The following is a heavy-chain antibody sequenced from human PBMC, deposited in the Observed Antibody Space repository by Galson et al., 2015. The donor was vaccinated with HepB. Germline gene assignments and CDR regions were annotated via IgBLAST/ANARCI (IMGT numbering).Heavy chain of an antibody. CDR2: IIIGFGLA. J-gene: IGHJ4*02. CDR3: ARADGDGPDRHRRLEWID. CDR1: GGTFADYA. Sequence: SVKVSCKASGGTFADYAISWVRQAPGQSLEWIGGIIIGFGLADYAQKFQGRLNISADESTSTAYMELSSLASDDTAVYFCARADGDGPDRHRRLEWIDWGQGTLVTVSS. D-gene: IGHD5-24*01. V-gene: IGHV1-69*13.